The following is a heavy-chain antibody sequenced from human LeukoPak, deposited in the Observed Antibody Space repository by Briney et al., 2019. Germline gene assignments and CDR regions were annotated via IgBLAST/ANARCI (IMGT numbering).Heavy chain of an antibody. J-gene: IGHJ4*02. CDR1: GFIFTDYW. Sequence: GGSLRLSCAASGFIFTDYWMNWVRQAPGKGLEWVAMIKYDGIDKQYLDSVKGRFTISRDNAKNSVYLEMNSLRAEDTAMYYCARANRAGVLRFLEWLSPVFDYWGQGTLVTVSS. V-gene: IGHV3-7*01. D-gene: IGHD3-3*01. CDR3: ARANRAGVLRFLEWLSPVFDY. CDR2: IKYDGIDK.